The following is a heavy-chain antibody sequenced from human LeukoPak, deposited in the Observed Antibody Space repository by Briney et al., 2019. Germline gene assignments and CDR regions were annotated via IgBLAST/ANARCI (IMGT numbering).Heavy chain of an antibody. D-gene: IGHD3-22*01. CDR2: ISSSSSYI. J-gene: IGHJ4*02. V-gene: IGHV3-21*01. CDR3: ARGATYYYDSSGYNAFDY. CDR1: GFTFSSYS. Sequence: GGSLRLSCAASGFTFSSYSMNWVRQAPGKGLEWVSSISSSSSYIYYADSVKGRFTISRDNAKNSLYLQMNSLRAEDTAVYYCARGATYYYDSSGYNAFDYWGQGTLVTVSS.